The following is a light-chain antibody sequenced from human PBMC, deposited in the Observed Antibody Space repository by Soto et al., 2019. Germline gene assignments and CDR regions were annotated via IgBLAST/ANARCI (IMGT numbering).Light chain of an antibody. CDR2: DVS. CDR3: CSYAGSYTLYV. V-gene: IGLV2-11*01. J-gene: IGLJ1*01. CDR1: SSDVGGYNY. Sequence: QSVLTQPRSVSGSPGQSATISCTGTSSDVGGYNYVSWYQQHPGKAPKLMIYDVSKRPSGVPDRFSGSKSGNTASLTISGLQAEDEADYYCCSYAGSYTLYVFGNGTKVTVL.